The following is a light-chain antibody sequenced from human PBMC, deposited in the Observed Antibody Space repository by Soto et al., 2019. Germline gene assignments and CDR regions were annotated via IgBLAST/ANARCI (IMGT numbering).Light chain of an antibody. CDR2: DAS. CDR3: QQYGSSGT. V-gene: IGKV3-20*01. CDR1: QSVSSN. Sequence: ECVLTQSKGTLSLSPGERATLSCRASQSVSSNLAWYQQKPGQAPRLLIYDASNRATGIPDRFSGSGSGTDFTLTISRLEPEDFAVYYCQQYGSSGTFGQGTKVDIK. J-gene: IGKJ1*01.